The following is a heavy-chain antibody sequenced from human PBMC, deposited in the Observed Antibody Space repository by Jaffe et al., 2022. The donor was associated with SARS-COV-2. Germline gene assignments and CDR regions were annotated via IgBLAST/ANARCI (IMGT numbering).Heavy chain of an antibody. Sequence: EVQLVESGGGLVKPGGSLRLSCAASGFTFNNAWMSWVRQAPGKGLEWVGRIKSKTDGGTTDYAAPVKGRFTISRDDSKNTLYLQMNSLNTEDTAVYYCATRVIPAAGFDYWGQGTLVTVSS. D-gene: IGHD6-13*01. V-gene: IGHV3-15*01. J-gene: IGHJ4*02. CDR1: GFTFNNAW. CDR3: ATRVIPAAGFDY. CDR2: IKSKTDGGTT.